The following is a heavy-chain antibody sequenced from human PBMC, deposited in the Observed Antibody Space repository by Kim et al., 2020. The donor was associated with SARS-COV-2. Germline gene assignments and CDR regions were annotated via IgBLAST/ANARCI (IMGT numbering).Heavy chain of an antibody. Sequence: GGSLRLSCAASGFIVSNNYLSWVRQAPGKGLEWVSVIYAGGSTYYADSVEGRFTISRDNDKNTLYLQLSNLRADDTAVYYCARGGGPRVAALDSWGQGT. CDR3: ARGGGPRVAALDS. J-gene: IGHJ3*01. D-gene: IGHD2-15*01. CDR1: GFIVSNNY. V-gene: IGHV3-53*01. CDR2: IYAGGST.